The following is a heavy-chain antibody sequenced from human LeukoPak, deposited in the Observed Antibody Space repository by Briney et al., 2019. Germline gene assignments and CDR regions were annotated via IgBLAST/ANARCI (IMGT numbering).Heavy chain of an antibody. CDR2: INPSGGTT. V-gene: IGHV3-23*01. CDR1: GFTFSTYA. Sequence: GGSLRLSCAASGFTFSTYAMSWVRQAPGKGLEWVSAINPSGGTTAYADSVRGRFTISRDNSKNTLYLQMSSLRAEDTALYYCAKGRTAARGTFDVWGQGTVVTVSS. CDR3: AKGRTAARGTFDV. D-gene: IGHD6-6*01. J-gene: IGHJ3*01.